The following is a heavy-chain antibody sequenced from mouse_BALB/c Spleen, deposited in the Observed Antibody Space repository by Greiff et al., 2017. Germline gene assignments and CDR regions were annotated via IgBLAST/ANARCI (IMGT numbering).Heavy chain of an antibody. CDR3: TRDRGGYSHYYAMDY. J-gene: IGHJ4*01. CDR1: GFTFSSYT. CDR2: ISSGGSYT. V-gene: IGHV5-6-4*01. D-gene: IGHD2-3*01. Sequence: EVMLVESGGGLVKPGGSLKLSCAASGFTFSSYTMSWVRQTPEKRLEWVATISSGGSYTYYPDSVKGRFTISRDNAKNTLYLQMSSLKSEDTAMYYCTRDRGGYSHYYAMDYWGQGTSVTVSS.